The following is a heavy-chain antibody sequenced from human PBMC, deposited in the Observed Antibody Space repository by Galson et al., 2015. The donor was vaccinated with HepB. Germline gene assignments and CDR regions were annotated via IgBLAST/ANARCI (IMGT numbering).Heavy chain of an antibody. CDR2: ISSSGTV. J-gene: IGHJ6*03. CDR1: GFFFSDYN. D-gene: IGHD3-3*01. V-gene: IGHV3-69-1*01. CDR3: ARDLFAVSPPPTNYMDV. Sequence: SLRLSCAASGFFFSDYNMNWVRQAPGKGLEWVSSISSSGTVYYADSLKGRSTISRDNAKNSLDLQVNSLRAEDTAVYYCARDLFAVSPPPTNYMDVWGTGTTFTVSS.